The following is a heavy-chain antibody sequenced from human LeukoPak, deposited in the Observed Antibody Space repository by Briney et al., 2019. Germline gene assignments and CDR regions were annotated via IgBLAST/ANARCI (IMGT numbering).Heavy chain of an antibody. Sequence: ASVKVSCKASGYTFTSYAMHWVRQAPGQRLEWMGWINAGNGNTKYSQKFQGRVTITRDTSASTAYMELSSLRSEDTAVYYCARGYFDWLFPLDYWGQGTLVTVSS. CDR3: ARGYFDWLFPLDY. V-gene: IGHV1-3*01. CDR2: INAGNGNT. D-gene: IGHD3-9*01. J-gene: IGHJ4*02. CDR1: GYTFTSYA.